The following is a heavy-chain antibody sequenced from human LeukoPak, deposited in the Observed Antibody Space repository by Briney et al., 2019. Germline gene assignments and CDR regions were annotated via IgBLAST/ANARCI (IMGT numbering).Heavy chain of an antibody. D-gene: IGHD3-22*01. CDR2: INPNSGGT. Sequence: ASVKVSCKASGYTFTGYYMHWVRQAPGQGLEWMGWINPNSGGTNYAQKFQGWVTMSRDTSISTAYMELSRLRSDDTAVYYCARWGSVDYYDSSGYPFDYWGQGTLVTVSS. J-gene: IGHJ4*02. CDR3: ARWGSVDYYDSSGYPFDY. CDR1: GYTFTGYY. V-gene: IGHV1-2*04.